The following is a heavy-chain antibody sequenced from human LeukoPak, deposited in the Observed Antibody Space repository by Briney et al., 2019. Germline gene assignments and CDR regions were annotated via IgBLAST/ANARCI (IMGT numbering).Heavy chain of an antibody. CDR3: AXLMGATYAFDI. V-gene: IGHV4-59*08. Sequence: SETLSLTCTVSGGSISSYYWSWIRQPPGKGLEWIGYIYYSGSTNYNPSLKSRVTISVDTSKNQFSLKLSSVTAADTAVYYCAXLMGATYAFDIWGQGTMVTVSS. CDR2: IYYSGST. CDR1: GGSISSYY. D-gene: IGHD1-26*01. J-gene: IGHJ3*02.